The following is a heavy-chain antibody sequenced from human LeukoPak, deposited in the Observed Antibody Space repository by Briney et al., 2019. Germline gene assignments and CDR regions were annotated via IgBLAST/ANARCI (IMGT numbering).Heavy chain of an antibody. D-gene: IGHD5-24*01. CDR3: ARGRMATIDYYYGMDV. CDR1: EFTFSCYS. CDR2: ISSSSAII. Sequence: GGSLRLSGAASEFTFSCYSIDCVRQATGKGLEWISYISSSSAIIDFADSVRGRFTVSRDNARNSVYLQMNSLRAEDTAVYYCARGRMATIDYYYGMDVWGQGTTVTVSS. J-gene: IGHJ6*02. V-gene: IGHV3-48*04.